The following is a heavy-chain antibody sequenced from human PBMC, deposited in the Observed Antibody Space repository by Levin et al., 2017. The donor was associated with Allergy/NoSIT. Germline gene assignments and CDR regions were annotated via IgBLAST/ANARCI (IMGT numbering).Heavy chain of an antibody. CDR1: GGSISSSSYY. J-gene: IGHJ4*02. D-gene: IGHD3-10*01. CDR3: ARLDGYYYGSGSYYRGGYFDY. V-gene: IGHV4-39*01. Sequence: ESLKISCTVSGGSISSSSYYWGWIRQPPGKGLEWIGSIYYSGSTYYNPSLKSRVTISVDTSKNQFSLKLSSVTAADTAVYYCARLDGYYYGSGSYYRGGYFDYWGQGTLVTVSS. CDR2: IYYSGST.